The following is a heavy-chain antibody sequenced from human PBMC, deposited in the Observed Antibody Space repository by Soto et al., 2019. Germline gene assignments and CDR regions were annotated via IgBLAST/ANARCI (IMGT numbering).Heavy chain of an antibody. D-gene: IGHD2-15*01. J-gene: IGHJ4*02. CDR3: AHSPCSGGTCYLFDH. V-gene: IGHV2-5*02. CDR1: GFSLTTSGVG. CDR2: IYWDGIE. Sequence: PSLVNPTQTLTLTCTVSGFSLTTSGVGVGWIRQPPGKAPEWLALIYWDGIERYSPSLRSRLTITMDTSKNQVVLTMTTMDPVDTATYYCAHSPCSGGTCYLFDHWGQGTPVTVSS.